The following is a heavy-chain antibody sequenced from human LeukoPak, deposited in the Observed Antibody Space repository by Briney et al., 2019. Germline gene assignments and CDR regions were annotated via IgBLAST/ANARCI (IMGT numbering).Heavy chain of an antibody. V-gene: IGHV3-30-3*01. CDR1: GFTFSSYA. J-gene: IGHJ6*02. CDR3: ASEIPPYYYYGMDV. Sequence: GGSLRLSCAASGFTFSSYAMHWVRQAPGKGLEWVAVISYDGSNKYYADSVKGRFTISRDNSKNTLYPQMNSLRAEDTAVYYCASEIPPYYYYGMDVWGQGTTVTVSS. CDR2: ISYDGSNK.